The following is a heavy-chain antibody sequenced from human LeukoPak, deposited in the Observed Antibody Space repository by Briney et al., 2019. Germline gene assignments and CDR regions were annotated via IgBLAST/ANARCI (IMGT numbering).Heavy chain of an antibody. J-gene: IGHJ4*02. D-gene: IGHD5-18*01. V-gene: IGHV3-23*01. CDR1: EFTFSNYA. Sequence: GGSLRLSCAASEFTFSNYALSWVRQAPGQGLEWVSSISGSDGTTYYADPVKGRFTISRDNSKNTLYLQMNSLRAEDTAVYYCAKGDRIQVWLDYWGQGTLVTVSS. CDR3: AKGDRIQVWLDY. CDR2: ISGSDGTT.